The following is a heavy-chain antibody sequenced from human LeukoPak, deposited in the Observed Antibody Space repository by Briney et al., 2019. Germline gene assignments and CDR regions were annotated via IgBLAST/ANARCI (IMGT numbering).Heavy chain of an antibody. CDR2: ISSSSSYI. CDR3: ARDWPTIAAAGTIPEYFQH. J-gene: IGHJ1*01. D-gene: IGHD6-13*01. Sequence: GGSLRLSCAASGXTFSSYSMNWVRQAPGKGLEWVSSISSSSSYIYYADSVKGRFTISRDNAKNSLYLQMNSLRAEDTAVYYCARDWPTIAAAGTIPEYFQHWGQGTLVTVSS. V-gene: IGHV3-21*01. CDR1: GXTFSSYS.